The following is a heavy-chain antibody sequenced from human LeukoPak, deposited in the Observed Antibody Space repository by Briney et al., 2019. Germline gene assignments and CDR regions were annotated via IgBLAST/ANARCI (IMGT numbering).Heavy chain of an antibody. CDR3: ARDNRGLSGYYGLDY. V-gene: IGHV3-21*01. CDR1: GFTFSSYS. J-gene: IGHJ4*02. D-gene: IGHD3-22*01. CDR2: ISSSSSYI. Sequence: PGGSLRLSCAASGFTFSSYSMNWVRQAPGKGLEWVSSISSSSSYIYYADSVKGRFTISRDNAKNSLYLQMNSLRAEDTAVYYCARDNRGLSGYYGLDYWGQGTLVTVSS.